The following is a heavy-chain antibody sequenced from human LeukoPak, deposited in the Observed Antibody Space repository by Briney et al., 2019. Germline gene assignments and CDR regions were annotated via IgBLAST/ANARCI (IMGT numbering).Heavy chain of an antibody. V-gene: IGHV3-7*01. Sequence: GGSLRLSCAASGFTFSGYSMNWVRQAPGKGLEWVANIKQDGSEKYYVDSVKGRFTISRDNAKNSLYLQMNSLRAEDTAVYYCARSLPRKAAHIVVVTAWVWADAFDIWGQGTMVTVSS. CDR3: ARSLPRKAAHIVVVTAWVWADAFDI. D-gene: IGHD2-21*02. CDR1: GFTFSGYS. CDR2: IKQDGSEK. J-gene: IGHJ3*02.